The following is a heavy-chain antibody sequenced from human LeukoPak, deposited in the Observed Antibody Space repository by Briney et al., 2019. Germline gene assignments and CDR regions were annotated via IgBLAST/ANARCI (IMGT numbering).Heavy chain of an antibody. CDR3: ARGSGFWSGYYRY. CDR1: GGSISSSSYY. CDR2: IYYSGST. Sequence: PSETLSLTCTVSGGSISSSSYYWGWIRQPPGKGLEWIGSIYYSGSTYYNPSLKSRVTISVDTSKNQFSLKLSSVTAADTAVYYCARGSGFWSGYYRYWGQGTLATVSS. V-gene: IGHV4-39*01. J-gene: IGHJ4*02. D-gene: IGHD3-3*01.